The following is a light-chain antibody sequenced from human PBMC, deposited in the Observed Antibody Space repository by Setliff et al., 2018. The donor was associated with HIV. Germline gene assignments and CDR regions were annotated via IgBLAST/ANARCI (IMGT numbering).Light chain of an antibody. CDR1: SSDVGDYNY. CDR3: SSYTSRTPLYV. V-gene: IGLV2-14*03. CDR2: DVS. Sequence: QSVLTQPASVSGSPGQSITISCTGTSSDVGDYNYVSWYQQHPGKAPKLMISDVSNRPSGVSNRLSGSKSGNTASLTISGLQAEDEADYYCSSYTSRTPLYVFGTGTKVTVL. J-gene: IGLJ1*01.